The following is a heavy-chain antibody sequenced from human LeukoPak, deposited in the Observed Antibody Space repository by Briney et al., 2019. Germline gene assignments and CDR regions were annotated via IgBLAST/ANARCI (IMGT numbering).Heavy chain of an antibody. Sequence: SETLPLTCAVYGGSFSGYYWSWIRQPPGKGLEWIGEINYSGSTNYNPSLKSRVTISVDTSKNQFSLKLRSVTAADTAVYYCARGLRGYNYGPWGQGTLVTVSP. D-gene: IGHD5-18*01. CDR1: GGSFSGYY. J-gene: IGHJ5*02. V-gene: IGHV4-34*01. CDR2: INYSGST. CDR3: ARGLRGYNYGP.